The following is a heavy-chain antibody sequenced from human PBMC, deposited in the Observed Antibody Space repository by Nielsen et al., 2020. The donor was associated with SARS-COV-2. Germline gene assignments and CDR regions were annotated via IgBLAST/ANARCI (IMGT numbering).Heavy chain of an antibody. CDR1: GYTFTGYY. J-gene: IGHJ6*02. V-gene: IGHV1-2*06. D-gene: IGHD3-3*01. CDR3: ARVPYYDFWSGYYDYYYYGMDV. Sequence: ASVKVSCKASGYTFTGYYMHWVRQAPGQGLEWMGRINPNSGGTNYAQKFQGRVTMTRDTSISTAYMELSRLRSDDTAVYYCARVPYYDFWSGYYDYYYYGMDVWGQGTTVTVSS. CDR2: INPNSGGT.